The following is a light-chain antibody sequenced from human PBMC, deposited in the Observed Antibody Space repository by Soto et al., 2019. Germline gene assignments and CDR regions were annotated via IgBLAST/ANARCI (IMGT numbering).Light chain of an antibody. CDR3: QQYSNYPYT. CDR1: QSVSNW. CDR2: KAS. J-gene: IGKJ2*01. Sequence: DIQMTQSPSTLSASIGDRVTITCRASQSVSNWLAWYQQKPGKAPKLLIYKASSLESGVPSTFSGSESGTEFTLTISSLRPDDFGTYFCQQYSNYPYTFGQGTNLEIK. V-gene: IGKV1-5*03.